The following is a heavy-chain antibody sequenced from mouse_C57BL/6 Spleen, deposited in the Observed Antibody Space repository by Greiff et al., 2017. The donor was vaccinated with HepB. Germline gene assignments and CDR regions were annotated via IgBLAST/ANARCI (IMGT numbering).Heavy chain of an antibody. CDR1: GFNIKDYY. CDR2: IDPEDGDT. Sequence: EVQLQQSGAELVRPGASVKLSCTASGFNIKDYYMHWVKQRPEQGLEWIGRIDPEDGDTEYAPKFQGKATMTADTSSNPAYLQLSSLTSEDTAVYYCTITTVVASYYYAMDYWGQGTSVTVSS. D-gene: IGHD1-1*01. CDR3: TITTVVASYYYAMDY. J-gene: IGHJ4*01. V-gene: IGHV14-1*01.